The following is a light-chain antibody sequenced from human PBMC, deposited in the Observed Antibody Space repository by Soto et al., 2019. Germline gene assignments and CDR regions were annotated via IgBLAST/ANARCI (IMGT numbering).Light chain of an antibody. V-gene: IGKV1-12*02. Sequence: DIPMTQSPSVVSASVGDRVTITCRASQGISSWLAWYQHKPGRAPKLLIHAASSLESGVPARFSGSGSGTDFTLTISSLQPEDFATYYCQQTTSFPFTFGGGTKVEIK. J-gene: IGKJ4*01. CDR3: QQTTSFPFT. CDR1: QGISSW. CDR2: AAS.